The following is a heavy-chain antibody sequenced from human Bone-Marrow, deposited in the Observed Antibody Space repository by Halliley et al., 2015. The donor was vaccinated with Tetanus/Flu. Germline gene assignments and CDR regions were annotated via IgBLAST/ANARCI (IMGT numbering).Heavy chain of an antibody. J-gene: IGHJ4*02. CDR2: ISGSGDLT. D-gene: IGHD6-19*01. CDR3: AKDRVAGMSLFDH. V-gene: IGHV3-23*01. Sequence: LEWVSGISGSGDLTFYADSVKGRFTISRDNSNNTFYLQMNSLRVEDTAVYYCAKDRVAGMSLFDHWGQGTLVSVPS.